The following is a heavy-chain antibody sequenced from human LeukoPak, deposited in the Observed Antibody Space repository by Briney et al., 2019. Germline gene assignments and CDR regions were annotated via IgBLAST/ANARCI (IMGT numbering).Heavy chain of an antibody. V-gene: IGHV3-23*01. CDR2: IGGSGGST. J-gene: IGHJ4*02. CDR1: GFSFYNYA. Sequence: GGSLRLSCAASGFSFYNYALNWVRQAPGKGLEWVSVIGGSGGSTYYADSVKGRFTISRDNSKNTLYLQLNSLRAEDTAVYYCAKGRGSSETYYFDYWGQGTLVAVSS. D-gene: IGHD6-6*01. CDR3: AKGRGSSETYYFDY.